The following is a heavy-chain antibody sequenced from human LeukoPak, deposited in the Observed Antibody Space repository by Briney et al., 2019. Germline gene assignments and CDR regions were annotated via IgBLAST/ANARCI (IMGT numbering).Heavy chain of an antibody. D-gene: IGHD3-10*01. V-gene: IGHV3-7*01. J-gene: IGHJ4*02. CDR2: IKQDGSEK. CDR1: GFTFSNYW. Sequence: GGSLRLSCAASGFTFSNYWMSWVRQAPGKGLEWVANIKQDGSEKYYVDSVKGRFTISRDNAKNSLFLQMNSLRAEDTAVYYCARNRGSMVWGPEDYWGQGTLITVSS. CDR3: ARNRGSMVWGPEDY.